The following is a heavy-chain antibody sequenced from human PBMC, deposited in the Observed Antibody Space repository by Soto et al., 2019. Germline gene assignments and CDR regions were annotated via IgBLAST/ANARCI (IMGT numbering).Heavy chain of an antibody. Sequence: ASVKVSCKASGGTFSSYTISWVRQAPGQGLEWMGRIIPILGIANYAQKFQGRVTITADKSTSTAYMELSSLRSEDTAVYYCAREGYNWNYGRVQWFDPWGQGTLVTVSS. CDR1: GGTFSSYT. D-gene: IGHD1-7*01. CDR3: AREGYNWNYGRVQWFDP. CDR2: IIPILGIA. V-gene: IGHV1-69*04. J-gene: IGHJ5*02.